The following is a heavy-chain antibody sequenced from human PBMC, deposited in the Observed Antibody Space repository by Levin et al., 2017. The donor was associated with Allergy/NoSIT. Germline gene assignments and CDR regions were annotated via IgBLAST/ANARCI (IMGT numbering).Heavy chain of an antibody. D-gene: IGHD2-15*01. V-gene: IGHV3-30*04. J-gene: IGHJ6*02. CDR2: ISYDGSNK. CDR3: ARDRVEVVVAATPGMPAVAPGYYYGMDV. Sequence: GGSLRLSCAASGFTFSSYAMHWVRQAPGKGLEWVAVISYDGSNKYYADSVKGRFTISRDNSKNTLYLQMNSLRAEDTAVYYCARDRVEVVVAATPGMPAVAPGYYYGMDVWGQGTTVTVSS. CDR1: GFTFSSYA.